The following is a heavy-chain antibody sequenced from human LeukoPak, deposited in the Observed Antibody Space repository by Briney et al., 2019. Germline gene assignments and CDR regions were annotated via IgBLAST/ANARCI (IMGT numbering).Heavy chain of an antibody. CDR1: GGSLSSGYY. V-gene: IGHV4-38-2*02. CDR3: ASDIVVVPAAIRTWFDP. D-gene: IGHD2-2*01. J-gene: IGHJ5*02. Sequence: SETLSLTCTVSGGSLSSGYYWGWIRQPPGKGLEWIGSIYHSGSTYYNPSLKSRVTISVDTSKNQFSLKLSSVTAADTAVYYCASDIVVVPAAIRTWFDPWGQGTLVTVSS. CDR2: IYHSGST.